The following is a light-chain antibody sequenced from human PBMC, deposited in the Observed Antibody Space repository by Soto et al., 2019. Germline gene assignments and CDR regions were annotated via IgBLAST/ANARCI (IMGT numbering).Light chain of an antibody. CDR2: KVS. CDR3: MQGTHWPIT. CDR1: QSLVHSDGIAY. V-gene: IGKV2-30*02. J-gene: IGKJ5*01. Sequence: VVMTQSPLSLPVTLGQPASIACRSNQSLVHSDGIAYFSWFQQRPGRSPRRLIYKVSNRDSGVPARFSGSGSGTDFALKISSVEAEDVVVYYCMQGTHWPITFGEGTLLEIK.